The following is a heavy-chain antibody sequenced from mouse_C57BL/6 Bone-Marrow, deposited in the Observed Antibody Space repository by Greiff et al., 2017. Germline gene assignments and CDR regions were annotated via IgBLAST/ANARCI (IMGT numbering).Heavy chain of an antibody. D-gene: IGHD2-1*01. CDR3: ATYGNYEYYYAMDY. CDR1: GYAFSSYW. V-gene: IGHV1-80*01. CDR2: IYPGDGDT. Sequence: QVQLKQSGAELVKPGASVKISCKASGYAFSSYWMNWVKQRPGKGLEWIGQIYPGDGDTNYNGKFKGKATLTADKSSSTGYMQLSSLTSEDSAVYFCATYGNYEYYYAMDYWGQGTSVTVSS. J-gene: IGHJ4*01.